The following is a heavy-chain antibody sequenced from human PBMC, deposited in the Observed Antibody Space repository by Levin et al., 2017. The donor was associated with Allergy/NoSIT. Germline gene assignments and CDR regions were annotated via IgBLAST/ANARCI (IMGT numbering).Heavy chain of an antibody. D-gene: IGHD2/OR15-2a*01. CDR1: GVAFSSYS. J-gene: IGHJ3*02. CDR3: AGMKRNIRQAFGI. V-gene: IGHV3-48*02. CDR2: ISSSSSSI. Sequence: GESLKISCVASGVAFSSYSMNWVRQAPGKGLEWISYISSSSSSIDYADSVKGRFTISRDNAKNSLFLQMNSLRDEDTAVYFCAGMKRNIRQAFGIWGQGAMVSVSS.